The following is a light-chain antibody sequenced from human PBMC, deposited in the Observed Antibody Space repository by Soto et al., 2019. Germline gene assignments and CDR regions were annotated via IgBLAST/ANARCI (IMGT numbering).Light chain of an antibody. CDR1: SSNIGSNY. J-gene: IGLJ7*01. Sequence: QSVLTQPPSASGTHGQRVTISCSGSSSNIGSNYVYWYQQLPGTAPKLHIYRNNQRPSGVPDRFSGSKSGTSASLAISGLRSEDEADYYCAAWDDSLSGPVFGGGTQLTVL. CDR3: AAWDDSLSGPV. V-gene: IGLV1-47*01. CDR2: RNN.